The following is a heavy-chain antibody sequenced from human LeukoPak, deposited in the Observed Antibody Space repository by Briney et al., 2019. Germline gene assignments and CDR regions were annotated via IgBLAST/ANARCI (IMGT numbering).Heavy chain of an antibody. V-gene: IGHV4-39*01. CDR3: ARGTYDFWSGYYTDTRYYFDY. CDR1: GGSIRSSSYY. Sequence: SETLSLTCTVSGGSIRSSSYYWGWIRQPPGKGLEWIGSIYYSGSTYYNPSLKSRVTISVDTSKNQFSLKLSSVTTADTAVYYCARGTYDFWSGYYTDTRYYFDYWGQGTLVTVSS. CDR2: IYYSGST. D-gene: IGHD3-3*01. J-gene: IGHJ4*02.